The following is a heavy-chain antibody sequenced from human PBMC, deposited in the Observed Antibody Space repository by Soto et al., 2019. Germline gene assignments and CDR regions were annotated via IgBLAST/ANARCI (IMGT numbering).Heavy chain of an antibody. CDR3: ARSSRGFTIFGVVDFDY. CDR2: IDWDDGK. J-gene: IGHJ4*02. Sequence: ESGPTLVNPTQTLALTCTFSGFSLSTRGMYISWIRQPPGKALEWLAVIDWDDGKYYSTSLKTRLTISKDTSKNQVVLTMTNMDPVDTATYYCARSSRGFTIFGVVDFDYWGQGXLVTVSS. CDR1: GFSLSTRGMY. D-gene: IGHD3-3*01. V-gene: IGHV2-70*01.